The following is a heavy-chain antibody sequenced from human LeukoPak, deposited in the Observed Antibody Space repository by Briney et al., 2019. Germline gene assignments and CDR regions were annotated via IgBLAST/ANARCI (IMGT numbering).Heavy chain of an antibody. J-gene: IGHJ4*02. D-gene: IGHD1-26*01. CDR2: IKEDGSEK. CDR3: ASGAQSDY. Sequence: PGGSLRLSCAASGFTFSSYWMSWVRQAPGKGLEWVANIKEDGSEKNYVDSVKGRFTISRDNAKDSLYLQMNSLRVEDTALYYCASGAQSDYWGQGTLVTVSS. V-gene: IGHV3-7*02. CDR1: GFTFSSYW.